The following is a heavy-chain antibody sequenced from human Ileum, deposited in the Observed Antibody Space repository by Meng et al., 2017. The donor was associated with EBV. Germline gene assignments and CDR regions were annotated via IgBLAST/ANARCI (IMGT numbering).Heavy chain of an antibody. J-gene: IGHJ4*02. CDR1: CGSITSSDYY. CDR2: IDYTDNA. CDR3: ASGRKYCSSTSCYGQFDY. V-gene: IGHV4-39*07. D-gene: IGHD2-2*01. Sequence: QLQLQESGPGLVKPSETLSLTCSVSCGSITSSDYYWGWIRQPPGKGLEWIGNIDYTDNASYNPSLKSRVTISVDKSKNQFSLKLSSVTAADTAVYYCASGRKYCSSTSCYGQFDYWGQGTLVTVS.